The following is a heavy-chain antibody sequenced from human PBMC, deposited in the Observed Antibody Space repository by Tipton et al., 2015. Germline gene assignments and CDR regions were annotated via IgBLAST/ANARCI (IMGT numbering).Heavy chain of an antibody. Sequence: LRLSCTVSGGSVNSGYYYWSWIRQPPGKGLEWMGYIYYSGSTNYNPSLKSRVTISLDTSKNQFSLNLSSVTAADTAVYYCARDRTVSHYYYYGIDVWGQGTTVTVSS. D-gene: IGHD3/OR15-3a*01. V-gene: IGHV4-61*01. CDR2: IYYSGST. J-gene: IGHJ6*02. CDR1: GGSVNSGYYY. CDR3: ARDRTVSHYYYYGIDV.